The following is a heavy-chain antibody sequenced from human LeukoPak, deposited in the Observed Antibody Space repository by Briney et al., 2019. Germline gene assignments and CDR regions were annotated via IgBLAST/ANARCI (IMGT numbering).Heavy chain of an antibody. CDR3: ATEHWNYLFDY. J-gene: IGHJ4*02. D-gene: IGHD1-7*01. CDR1: GYSLTESS. Sequence: RASVKVSCKVSGYSLTESSMHWVRQAPGKGLEWMGGFDPEDGETIYAQKFQGRVTMTEDTSTDTAYMELSSLRYEDTAIYYCATEHWNYLFDYWGQGTLVTVSS. V-gene: IGHV1-24*01. CDR2: FDPEDGET.